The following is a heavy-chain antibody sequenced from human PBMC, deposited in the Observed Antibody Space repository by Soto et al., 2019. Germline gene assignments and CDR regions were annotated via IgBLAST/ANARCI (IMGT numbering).Heavy chain of an antibody. CDR3: ALRARAEVVIRYFDY. CDR1: GGTFSSYA. V-gene: IGHV1-69*06. Sequence: QVQLVQSGAEVKKPGSSVKVSCKASGGTFSSYAISWVRQAPGQGLEWMGGIIPIFGTANYAQKFQGRVTNTADKSTSTAYIELSSLRSEDTAVYYCALRARAEVVIRYFDYWGQGTLVTVSS. D-gene: IGHD3-22*01. J-gene: IGHJ4*02. CDR2: IIPIFGTA.